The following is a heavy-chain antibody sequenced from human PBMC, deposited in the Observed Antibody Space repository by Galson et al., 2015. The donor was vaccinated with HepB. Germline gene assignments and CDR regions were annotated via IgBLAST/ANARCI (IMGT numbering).Heavy chain of an antibody. D-gene: IGHD6-6*01. CDR2: ISYDGSNK. V-gene: IGHV3-30-3*01. CDR3: ARAVKQLDSLFDY. CDR1: GFTFSSYA. J-gene: IGHJ4*02. Sequence: SLRLSCAASGFTFSSYAMHWVRQAPGKGLEWVAVISYDGSNKYYADSVKGRYTISRDNSKNTLYLQMNSLRAEDTAVYYCARAVKQLDSLFDYWGQGTLVTVSS.